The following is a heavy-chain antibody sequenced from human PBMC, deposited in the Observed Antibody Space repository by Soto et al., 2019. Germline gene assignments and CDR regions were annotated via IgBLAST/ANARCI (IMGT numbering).Heavy chain of an antibody. D-gene: IGHD3-9*01. CDR3: ARPYYDSLTGYSP. V-gene: IGHV4-39*01. Sequence: QLQLQESGPGLVKPSETLSLTCTVSGGSISSSSYYWGWIRQPPGKGLEWIGSIYYSGSTYYNRSLKSRVTITVDPSEHQSSVKLSSVSAADAAVYYCARPYYDSLTGYSPWGQGTLVTVSS. CDR2: IYYSGST. CDR1: GGSISSSSYY. J-gene: IGHJ5*02.